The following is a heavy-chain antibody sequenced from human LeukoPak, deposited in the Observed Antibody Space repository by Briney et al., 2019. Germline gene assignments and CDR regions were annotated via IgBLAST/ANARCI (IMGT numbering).Heavy chain of an antibody. CDR2: IWYDGSNK. Sequence: GGSLRLSCAASGFTFSSYGMHWVRQAPGKGLEWVAVIWYDGSNKYYADSVKGRFTISRDNSKNTLYLQMNSLRAEDTAVYYCAKDRLVLRFLEWLFGDYWGQGTLVTVSS. V-gene: IGHV3-33*06. CDR1: GFTFSSYG. D-gene: IGHD3-3*01. CDR3: AKDRLVLRFLEWLFGDY. J-gene: IGHJ4*02.